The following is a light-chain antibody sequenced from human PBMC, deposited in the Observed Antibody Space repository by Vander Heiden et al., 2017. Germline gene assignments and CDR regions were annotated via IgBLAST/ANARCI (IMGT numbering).Light chain of an antibody. Sequence: DIVMTQSPDSLAVSLGERATINCKSSQTVLCSSTNKNFLAWYQQKPGQPPKLLIYWASTRESGVPDRFSGSGSGTDFTLTISSLQAEDVAVYYCQQHYNSPWTFGQGTKVEIK. CDR2: WAS. J-gene: IGKJ1*01. CDR1: QTVLCSSTNKNF. V-gene: IGKV4-1*01. CDR3: QQHYNSPWT.